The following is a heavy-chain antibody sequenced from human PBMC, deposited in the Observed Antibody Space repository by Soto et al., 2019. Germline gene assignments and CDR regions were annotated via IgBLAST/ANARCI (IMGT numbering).Heavy chain of an antibody. V-gene: IGHV4-39*07. D-gene: IGHD6-13*01. CDR2: VHHSGST. CDR3: ARGKRGSSWYRGEEKYYYYGMDV. J-gene: IGHJ6*02. CDR1: GGSIGSSSYF. Sequence: SETLSLTCAVSGGSIGSSSYFWSWIRQPPGKGLEWIGEVHHSGSTNYNPSLKSRVTFSIDTSKRQFSLKVRSVTAADTAVYYCARGKRGSSWYRGEEKYYYYGMDVWGQGTPVTVSS.